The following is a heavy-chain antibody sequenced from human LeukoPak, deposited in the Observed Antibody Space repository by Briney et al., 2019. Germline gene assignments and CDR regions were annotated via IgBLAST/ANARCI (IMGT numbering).Heavy chain of an antibody. CDR1: GYTFTSYG. Sequence: ASVKVSCKASGYTFTSYGISWVRQAPGQGLEWMGWISAYNGNTNYAQKLQGRVTMTTDTSTSTAYMELRSLRSDDTAVYYCARSPFREPYYDFWSATTLPYGMDVWGQGTTVTVSS. CDR3: ARSPFREPYYDFWSATTLPYGMDV. CDR2: ISAYNGNT. J-gene: IGHJ6*02. V-gene: IGHV1-18*01. D-gene: IGHD3-3*01.